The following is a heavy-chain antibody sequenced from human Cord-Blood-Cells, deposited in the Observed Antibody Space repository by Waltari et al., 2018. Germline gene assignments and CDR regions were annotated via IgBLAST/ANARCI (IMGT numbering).Heavy chain of an antibody. CDR2: ISGSGGST. CDR1: GFTFSSYA. D-gene: IGHD1-26*01. J-gene: IGHJ6*02. CDR3: ANAVGATTDYYYYGMDV. Sequence: EVQLLESGGGLVQPGGSLRLSCAASGFTFSSYAMSWVRQAPWRGLGWVSAISGSGGSTYYADSVKGRFTISRDNSKNTLYLQMNSLRAEDTAVYYCANAVGATTDYYYYGMDVWGQGTTVTVSS. V-gene: IGHV3-23*01.